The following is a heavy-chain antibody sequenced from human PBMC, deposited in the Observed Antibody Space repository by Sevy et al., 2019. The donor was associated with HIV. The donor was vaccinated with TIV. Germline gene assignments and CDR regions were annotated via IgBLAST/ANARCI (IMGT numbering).Heavy chain of an antibody. CDR2: IYYSGST. J-gene: IGHJ3*02. V-gene: IGHV4-31*03. CDR1: GGSISSGGYY. Sequence: SETLSLTCTVSGGSISSGGYYWSWIRQHPGKGLEWIGYIYYSGSTYYNPSLKSRITISVDTSKNQFSLKLSSVTAADTAVYYCARGPWKMARIGGDIWGQGTMVTVSS. CDR3: ARGPWKMARIGGDI. D-gene: IGHD3-16*01.